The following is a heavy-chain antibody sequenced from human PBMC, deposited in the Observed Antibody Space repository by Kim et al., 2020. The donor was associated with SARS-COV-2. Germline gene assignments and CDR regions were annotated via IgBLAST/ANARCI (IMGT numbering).Heavy chain of an antibody. J-gene: IGHJ4*02. CDR3: ARGSPKIQLWYDY. D-gene: IGHD5-18*01. V-gene: IGHV1-18*01. Sequence: YAQKLQGRVTMTTDTSTSTAYMELRSLRSDDTAVYYCARGSPKIQLWYDYWGQGTLVTVSS.